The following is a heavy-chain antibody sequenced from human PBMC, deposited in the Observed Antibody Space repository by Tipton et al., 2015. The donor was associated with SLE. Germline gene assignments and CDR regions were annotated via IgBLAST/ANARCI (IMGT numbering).Heavy chain of an antibody. CDR1: GGSISSYY. CDR2: IYYSGST. J-gene: IGHJ3*02. V-gene: IGHV4-59*01. D-gene: IGHD3-16*02. CDR3: ARGKGYDYIWGSYRPPGAFDI. Sequence: TLSLTCTVSGGSISSYYWSWIRQPPGKGLEWIGYIYYSGSTNYNPSLKSRVTISVDTSKNQFSLKLSSVTAADTAVYYCARGKGYDYIWGSYRPPGAFDIWGQGTMVTVSS.